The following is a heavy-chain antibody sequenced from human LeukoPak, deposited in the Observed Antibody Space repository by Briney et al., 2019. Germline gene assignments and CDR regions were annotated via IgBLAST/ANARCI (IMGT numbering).Heavy chain of an antibody. Sequence: ASVKVSCKASGYTFTSYDINWVRQATGQGLEWMGWMNPNSGNTGYAQKFQGRVTMTRNTSISTAYMELSSLRSEDTAVYYCARGPMAVTIFGVATPHYYYYYMDVWGKGTTVTVSS. CDR1: GYTFTSYD. J-gene: IGHJ6*03. V-gene: IGHV1-8*01. D-gene: IGHD3-3*01. CDR2: MNPNSGNT. CDR3: ARGPMAVTIFGVATPHYYYYYMDV.